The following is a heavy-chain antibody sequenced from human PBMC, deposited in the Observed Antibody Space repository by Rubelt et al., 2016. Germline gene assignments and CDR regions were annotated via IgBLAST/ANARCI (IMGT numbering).Heavy chain of an antibody. J-gene: IGHJ4*02. CDR3: ARGSFWGRTYYFGT. D-gene: IGHD3-16*01. V-gene: IGHV3-7*02. Sequence: GGSLRLSCAASGFSFSSSWLTWVRQAPGKGLEWVANIKQDGSERYCVDSVKGRFTISRDNAKNSLFLQMNSLRAEDTAVYYCARGSFWGRTYYFGTWGQGTLVTVSS. CDR2: IKQDGSER. CDR1: GFSFSSSW.